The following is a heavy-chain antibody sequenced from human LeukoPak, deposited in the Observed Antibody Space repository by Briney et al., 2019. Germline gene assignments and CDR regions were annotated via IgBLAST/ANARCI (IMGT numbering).Heavy chain of an antibody. J-gene: IGHJ4*02. CDR1: GXTFSDYA. D-gene: IGHD4-17*01. Sequence: GGSLRLSCSASGXTFSDYAMHWVRQAPGRGLQFVSAISSSGDYTSYSDSVKGRFTISRDNSKNTLHLQMSSLRPEDTAVYFCVKRGRTSDYAYDYWGQGSLVTVSS. V-gene: IGHV3-64D*06. CDR2: ISSSGDYT. CDR3: VKRGRTSDYAYDY.